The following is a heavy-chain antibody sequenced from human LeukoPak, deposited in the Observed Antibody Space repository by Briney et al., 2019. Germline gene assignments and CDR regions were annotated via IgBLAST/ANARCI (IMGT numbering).Heavy chain of an antibody. J-gene: IGHJ4*02. CDR3: ATEYYYDSSGYYSLSY. D-gene: IGHD3-22*01. Sequence: ASVKVSCKASGYTFTGYYMHWVRQAPGQGLEWMGWINPNSGGTNYAQKFQGRVTMTRDMSISTAYMELSRLRSDDTAVYYCATEYYYDSSGYYSLSYWGQGTLVTVSS. CDR2: INPNSGGT. CDR1: GYTFTGYY. V-gene: IGHV1-2*02.